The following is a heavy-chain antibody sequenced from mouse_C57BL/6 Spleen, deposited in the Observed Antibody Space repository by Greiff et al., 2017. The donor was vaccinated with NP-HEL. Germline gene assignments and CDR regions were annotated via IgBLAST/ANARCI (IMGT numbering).Heavy chain of an antibody. J-gene: IGHJ2*01. CDR3: AREGLGLYFDY. CDR1: GFTFSSYA. Sequence: EVQLQESGGGLVKPGGSLKLSCAASGFTFSSYAMSWVRQTPEKRLEWVATISDGGSYTYYPDNVKGRFTISRDNAKNNLYLQMSHLKSEDTAMYYCAREGLGLYFDYWGQGTTLTVSS. D-gene: IGHD4-1*01. V-gene: IGHV5-4*01. CDR2: ISDGGSYT.